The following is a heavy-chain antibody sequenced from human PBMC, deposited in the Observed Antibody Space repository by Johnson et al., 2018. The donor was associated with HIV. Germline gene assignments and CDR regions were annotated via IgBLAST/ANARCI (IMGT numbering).Heavy chain of an antibody. CDR1: GFTFSSYG. Sequence: QVQLVESGGGVVQPGRSLRLSCAASGFTFSSYGMHWVRQAPGKGLEWVAVISYDGSNKYYADYVEGRFTISRDNSKNRLYLQMNSLRDEDTAVYYCAKDLGQRVGAPAYYALDIWGQGTVVTVSS. J-gene: IGHJ3*02. D-gene: IGHD1-26*01. CDR3: AKDLGQRVGAPAYYALDI. CDR2: ISYDGSNK. V-gene: IGHV3-30*13.